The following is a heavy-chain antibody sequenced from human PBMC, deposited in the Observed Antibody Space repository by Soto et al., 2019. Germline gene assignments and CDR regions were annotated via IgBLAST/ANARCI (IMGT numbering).Heavy chain of an antibody. Sequence: SETLSLTCAGYGGSFSGYYWSWIRQPPGKGLEWIGEINHSGGTNYKPSLQSRVTISVDTSKNQFSLELSSGTAGDTAVYYCARAWSGASSYLYYYYYYGMAVWGQGTTVPVSS. V-gene: IGHV4-34*01. D-gene: IGHD2-15*01. CDR3: ARAWSGASSYLYYYYYYGMAV. J-gene: IGHJ6*02. CDR1: GGSFSGYY. CDR2: INHSGGT.